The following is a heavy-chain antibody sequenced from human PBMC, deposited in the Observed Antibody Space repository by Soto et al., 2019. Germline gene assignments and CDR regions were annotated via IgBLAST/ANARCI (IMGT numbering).Heavy chain of an antibody. V-gene: IGHV3-48*02. D-gene: IGHD4-17*01. CDR1: GFSLRGYS. CDR3: ARGAGYGDYGGY. CDR2: ISGTGSSI. J-gene: IGHJ4*02. Sequence: EVQLVESGGGLVQPGGSLRLSCAASGFSLRGYSMSWVRQAPGKGLEWVSYISGTGSSIYADSVKGRFTISRDNAKNSVYLQMTSLGDDDTAVYYCARGAGYGDYGGYWGQGTLVTVSS.